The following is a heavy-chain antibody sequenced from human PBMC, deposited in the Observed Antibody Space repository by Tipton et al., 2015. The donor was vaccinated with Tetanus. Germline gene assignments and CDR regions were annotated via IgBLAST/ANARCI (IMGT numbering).Heavy chain of an antibody. J-gene: IGHJ4*02. V-gene: IGHV3-15*01. CDR3: STSGPGVSGGDY. D-gene: IGHD3-16*01. CDR1: GFTFSEFTFADAW. Sequence: SLRLSCAASGFTFSEFTFADAWMSWVRRAPGKGLEWIGRIKSKLDGGAIDYAAPMEGRFIISRDDSQNAVFLQMNSLIPEDPAVYYCSTSGPGVSGGDYWGQGTLVTVSS. CDR2: IKSKLDGGAI.